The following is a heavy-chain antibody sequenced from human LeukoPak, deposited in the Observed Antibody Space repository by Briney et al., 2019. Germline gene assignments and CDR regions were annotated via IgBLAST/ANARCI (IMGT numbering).Heavy chain of an antibody. Sequence: PGGSLRLSCAASGFTFSSYSMNWVRQAPGKGLEWVSSISSSSSYIYYADSVKGRFTISRDNAKNSLYLQMNSLRAEDTAVYYCARSLYDSSGYHSMGFDYWGQGTLVTVSS. CDR3: ARSLYDSSGYHSMGFDY. D-gene: IGHD3-22*01. CDR1: GFTFSSYS. CDR2: ISSSSSYI. J-gene: IGHJ4*02. V-gene: IGHV3-21*01.